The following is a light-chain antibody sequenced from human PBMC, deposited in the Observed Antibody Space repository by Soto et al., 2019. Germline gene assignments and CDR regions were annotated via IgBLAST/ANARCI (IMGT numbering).Light chain of an antibody. CDR3: HQYDSWT. J-gene: IGKJ1*01. CDR2: GAS. V-gene: IGKV3-20*01. CDR1: QSVSSSY. Sequence: EIVLTQSPGTLSLSPGERATLSCRASQSVSSSYLAWYQQKPGQAPRLLIYGASSRATGIPDRFSGSGSGTDFTLTISRLEPEDFAVYYCHQYDSWTFGQGTKVGI.